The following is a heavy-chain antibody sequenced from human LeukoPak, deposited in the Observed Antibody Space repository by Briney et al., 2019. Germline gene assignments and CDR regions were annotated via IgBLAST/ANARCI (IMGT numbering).Heavy chain of an antibody. CDR3: ARGYYDILTGYYNDY. CDR1: GYTFTGYY. V-gene: IGHV1-2*02. J-gene: IGHJ4*02. D-gene: IGHD3-9*01. Sequence: ASAKVSCKASGYTFTGYYMHWVRQAPGQGLEWMGWINPNSGSTNYAQKFQGRVTMTRDTSISTAYMELSRLRSDDTAVYYCARGYYDILTGYYNDYWGQGTLVTVPP. CDR2: INPNSGST.